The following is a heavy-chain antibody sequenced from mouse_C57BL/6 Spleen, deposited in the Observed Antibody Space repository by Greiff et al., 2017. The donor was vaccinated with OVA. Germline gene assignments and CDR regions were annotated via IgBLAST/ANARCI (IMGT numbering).Heavy chain of an antibody. CDR2: IDPSDSYT. Sequence: QVQLQQSGAELVRPGTSVKLSCKASGYTFTSYWMHWVKQRPGQGLEWIGVIDPSDSYTNYNQKFKGKATLTVDTSSSTAYMQLSSLTSEDSAVYYCARGGLLIDYWGQGTTLTVSS. CDR3: ARGGLLIDY. J-gene: IGHJ2*01. CDR1: GYTFTSYW. V-gene: IGHV1-59*01. D-gene: IGHD2-10*01.